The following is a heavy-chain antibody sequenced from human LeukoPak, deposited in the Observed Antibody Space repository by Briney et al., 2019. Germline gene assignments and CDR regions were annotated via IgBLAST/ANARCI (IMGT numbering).Heavy chain of an antibody. CDR3: ARSPTLYFGADY. V-gene: IGHV4-59*01. CDR2: IYYSGST. J-gene: IGHJ4*02. CDR1: GRSISSYY. D-gene: IGHD3-10*01. Sequence: SETLSLTCTVSGRSISSYYWSWIRQPPGKGLEWIGYIYYSGSTNYNPSLKSRVTISVDTSKNQFSLKLSSVTAADTAVYYCARSPTLYFGADYWGQGTLVTVSS.